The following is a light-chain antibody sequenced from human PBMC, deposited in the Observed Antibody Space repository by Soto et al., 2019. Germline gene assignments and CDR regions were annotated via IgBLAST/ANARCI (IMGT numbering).Light chain of an antibody. CDR2: DVS. J-gene: IGLJ2*01. CDR3: TSYTTSTTLV. Sequence: QSALTQPASVSGSPGQSITISCTGTSSDVGAFNYVSWYQQHPGKAPKLMIYDVSHRPSGVSNRFSGSKSGNTASLTISGLQAEDEASYYCTSYTTSTTLVFGGGTQLTVL. CDR1: SSDVGAFNY. V-gene: IGLV2-14*01.